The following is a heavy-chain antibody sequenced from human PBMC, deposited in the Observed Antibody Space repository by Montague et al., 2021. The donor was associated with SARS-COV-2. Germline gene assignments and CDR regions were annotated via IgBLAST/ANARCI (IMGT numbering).Heavy chain of an antibody. V-gene: IGHV4-34*01. CDR1: GGSFSGYY. Sequence: SETLSLTCAVYGGSFSGYYWSRIRQPPGKGLEWIGEINHSGSTNYNPSLKSRVTISVDTSKNQFSLKLSSVTAADTAVYYCARGSRQWLLWGYYFDYWGQGTLVTVSS. J-gene: IGHJ4*02. D-gene: IGHD6-19*01. CDR3: ARGSRQWLLWGYYFDY. CDR2: INHSGST.